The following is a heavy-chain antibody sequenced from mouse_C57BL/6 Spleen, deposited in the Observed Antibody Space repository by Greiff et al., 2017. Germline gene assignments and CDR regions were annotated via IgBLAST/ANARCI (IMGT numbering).Heavy chain of an antibody. D-gene: IGHD1-1*01. Sequence: VKLQESGPGLVQPSQSLSITCTVSGFSLTSYDVHWVRQSPGKGLEWLGVIWRGGSTDYNAAFMSRLSITKDNSKSQVFFKMNSLQADDTAIYYCAALYYGSSHWYFDVWGTGTTVTVSS. V-gene: IGHV2-5*01. CDR3: AALYYGSSHWYFDV. CDR1: GFSLTSYD. J-gene: IGHJ1*03. CDR2: IWRGGST.